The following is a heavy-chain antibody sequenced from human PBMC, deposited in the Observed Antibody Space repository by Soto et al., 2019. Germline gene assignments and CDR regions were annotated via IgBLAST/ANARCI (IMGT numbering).Heavy chain of an antibody. J-gene: IGHJ6*02. CDR1: GGTFSTYG. V-gene: IGHV1-69*01. CDR3: ARDEAAAATSGMAV. Sequence: QVQLVQSGAEVKKPGYSVKVSCKASGGTFSTYGINWVRQAPGQGLEWMGGIIPIFDTTNYAPKFQGKFTITADESTSTVYMELSSLRSEDTAVYYCARDEAAAATSGMAVWGQGTTVTVSS. D-gene: IGHD6-13*01. CDR2: IIPIFDTT.